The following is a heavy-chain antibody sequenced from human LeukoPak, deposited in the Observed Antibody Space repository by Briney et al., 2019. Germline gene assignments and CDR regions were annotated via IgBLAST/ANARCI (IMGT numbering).Heavy chain of an antibody. CDR3: ASQYSGSHDAFDI. CDR1: GFTFSSYS. D-gene: IGHD1-26*01. V-gene: IGHV3-21*01. CDR2: ISSSSSYI. Sequence: GGSLRLSCAASGFTFSSYSMNWVRQAPGKGLEWVSSISSSSSYIYYADSVKGRFTISRDNAKNSLYLQMNSLRAEDTAVYYCASQYSGSHDAFDIWGQGTMVTVSS. J-gene: IGHJ3*02.